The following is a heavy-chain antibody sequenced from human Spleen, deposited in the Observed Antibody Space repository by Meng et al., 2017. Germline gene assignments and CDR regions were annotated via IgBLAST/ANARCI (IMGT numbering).Heavy chain of an antibody. CDR1: GGSFSGYY. J-gene: IGHJ2*01. CDR2: INHSGST. Sequence: SETLSLTCAVYGGSFSGYYWSWIRQPPGKGLEWIGEINHSGSTNYNPSLKSRVTISVDTSKNQFSLKLSSVTAADTAVYYCARGVGARYYDSSASRQDRYWYYDLWGRGTLVTVSS. D-gene: IGHD3-22*01. V-gene: IGHV4-34*01. CDR3: ARGVGARYYDSSASRQDRYWYYDL.